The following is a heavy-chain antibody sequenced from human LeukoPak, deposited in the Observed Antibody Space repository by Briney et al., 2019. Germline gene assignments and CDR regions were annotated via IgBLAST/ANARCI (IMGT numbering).Heavy chain of an antibody. J-gene: IGHJ6*02. Sequence: GGSLRLSCAASGFTFSSYGMHWVRQAPGKGLEWVAVIWYDGSNKYYADSVKGRFTISRDNSKNTLYLHMNSLRAEDTAVYYCASPFYGSGSYRISSRYYGMDVWGQGTTVTVSS. CDR2: IWYDGSNK. V-gene: IGHV3-33*01. D-gene: IGHD3-10*01. CDR1: GFTFSSYG. CDR3: ASPFYGSGSYRISSRYYGMDV.